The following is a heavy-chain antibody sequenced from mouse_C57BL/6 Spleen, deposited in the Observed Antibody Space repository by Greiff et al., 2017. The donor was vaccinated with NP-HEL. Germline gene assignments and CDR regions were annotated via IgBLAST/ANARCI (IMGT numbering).Heavy chain of an antibody. CDR3: TTYLLRVFDY. V-gene: IGHV1-5*01. CDR1: GYTFTSYW. D-gene: IGHD5-5*01. J-gene: IGHJ2*01. Sequence: EVKLQESGTVLVRPGASVKMSCKTSGYTFTSYWMHWVKQRPGQGLEWIGAIYPGNSDTSYNQKFKGKAKLTAVTSASTAYMELSSLTNEDSAVYYCTTYLLRVFDYWGQGTTLTVSS. CDR2: IYPGNSDT.